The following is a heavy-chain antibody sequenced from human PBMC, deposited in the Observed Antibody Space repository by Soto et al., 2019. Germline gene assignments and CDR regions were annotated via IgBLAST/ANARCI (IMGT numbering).Heavy chain of an antibody. CDR3: ASEFGDVLKFFDY. CDR1: GFTFSSYV. CDR2: INQDGSEK. Sequence: GGSLIHSGAVSGFTFSSYVVIWVRQAPGKGLEWVANINQDGSEKYYVDSVKGRFTISRDNAKNSLYLQMNSLRAEDTAVYYCASEFGDVLKFFDYWGQGTMVTSPQ. V-gene: IGHV3-7*01. J-gene: IGHJ4*02. D-gene: IGHD4-17*01.